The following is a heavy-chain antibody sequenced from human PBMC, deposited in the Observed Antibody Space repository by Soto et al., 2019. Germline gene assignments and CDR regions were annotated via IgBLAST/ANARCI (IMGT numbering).Heavy chain of an antibody. CDR2: INDDGIST. V-gene: IGHV3-74*01. Sequence: GGSLRLSCAASGFTFSMYWMHWVRQVPGKGPEWVSRINDDGISTNYADSVKGRFTISRDNAKNTLYLQMNALRVEDTAVYYCTRGPRSTSTGTGAFWGQGTLV. CDR3: TRGPRSTSTGTGAF. J-gene: IGHJ4*02. CDR1: GFTFSMYW. D-gene: IGHD1-1*01.